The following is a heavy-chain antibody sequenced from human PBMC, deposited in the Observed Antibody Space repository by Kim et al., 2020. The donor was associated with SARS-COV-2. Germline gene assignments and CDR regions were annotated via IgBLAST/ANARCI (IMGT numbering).Heavy chain of an antibody. CDR1: GGSFSGYY. CDR2: INHSGST. V-gene: IGHV4-34*01. D-gene: IGHD3-10*01. CDR3: ARARGYYGSGSYPFDY. J-gene: IGHJ4*02. Sequence: SETLSLTCAVYGGSFSGYYWSWIRQPPGKGLEWIGEINHSGSTNYNPSLKSRVTISVDTSKNQFSLKLSSVTAADTAVYYCARARGYYGSGSYPFDYWGQGTLVTVSS.